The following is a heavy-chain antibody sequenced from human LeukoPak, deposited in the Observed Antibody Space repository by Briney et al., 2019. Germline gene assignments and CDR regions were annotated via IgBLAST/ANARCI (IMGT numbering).Heavy chain of an antibody. CDR3: AKSRGESRGASNY. CDR2: ISGSGDTT. D-gene: IGHD1-26*01. Sequence: GGSLRLSCAASGFTFSSYARNWVRQAPGKGLEWVSFISGSGDTTYYADSVKGRFTISRDSSKNTLYLQMNSLRAEDTAVYYCAKSRGESRGASNYWGQGTLVTVSS. CDR1: GFTFSSYA. V-gene: IGHV3-23*01. J-gene: IGHJ4*02.